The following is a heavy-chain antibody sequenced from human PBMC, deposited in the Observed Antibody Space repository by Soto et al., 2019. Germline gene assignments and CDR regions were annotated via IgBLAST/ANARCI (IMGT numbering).Heavy chain of an antibody. CDR1: GGSISSGGYY. CDR2: IYYSGST. J-gene: IGHJ4*02. Sequence: PSETLSLTCTVSGGSISSGGYYWSWIRQQPGTGLEWIGYIYYSGSTYYNPSLQSRVTISVDTSKNQFSLKLSSVTAADTAVYYCARTDYYDSSGFHFDYWGQGTLVTVSS. V-gene: IGHV4-31*03. D-gene: IGHD3-22*01. CDR3: ARTDYYDSSGFHFDY.